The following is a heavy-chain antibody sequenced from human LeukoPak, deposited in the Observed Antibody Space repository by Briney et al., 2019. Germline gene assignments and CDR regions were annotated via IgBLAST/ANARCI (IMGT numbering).Heavy chain of an antibody. CDR3: ARDTFQPGLIDS. V-gene: IGHV3-21*05. CDR1: GITFSLFA. CDR2: INDDSSDI. D-gene: IGHD2-2*01. Sequence: GGSLRLSCAASGITFSLFAMNWVRQASGKGLGWVSYINDDSSDIHYAGSVRGRFTISRDDARKTLYLQLSSLRVEDTAVYYCARDTFQPGLIDSWGQGTLVTVSS. J-gene: IGHJ4*02.